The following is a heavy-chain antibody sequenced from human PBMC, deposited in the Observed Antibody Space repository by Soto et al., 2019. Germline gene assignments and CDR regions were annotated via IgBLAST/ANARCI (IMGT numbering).Heavy chain of an antibody. J-gene: IGHJ4*02. CDR2: ISNSGTTR. CDR1: GFTFSDYY. D-gene: IGHD4-17*01. V-gene: IGHV3-11*01. Sequence: QVQLVESGGGLVEPGGSLRLSCVASGFTFSDYYMSWIRQAPGKGLEYVSYISNSGTTRYYADSGTGRFTSSRDNANNSLFLQLNSLRVVETAMYYCARAREPYFSLRPVDYWGQGTLVTVSS. CDR3: ARAREPYFSLRPVDY.